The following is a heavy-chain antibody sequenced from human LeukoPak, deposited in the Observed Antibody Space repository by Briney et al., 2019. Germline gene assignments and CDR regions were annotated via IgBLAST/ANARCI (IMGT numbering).Heavy chain of an antibody. CDR3: ARTDRPEYYDFWSGYYTPFDY. J-gene: IGHJ4*02. V-gene: IGHV1-69*13. D-gene: IGHD3-3*01. CDR2: IIPIFGTA. CDR1: GGTFSSYA. Sequence: SVKVSCKASGGTFSSYAISWVRQAPGQGLEWIGGIIPIFGTANYAQKFQGKVTITADESTSTAYMELSSLRSEDTAVYYCARTDRPEYYDFWSGYYTPFDYWGQGTLVTGSS.